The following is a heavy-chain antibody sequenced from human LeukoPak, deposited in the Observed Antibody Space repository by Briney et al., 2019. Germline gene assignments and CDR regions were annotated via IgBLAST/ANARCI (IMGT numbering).Heavy chain of an antibody. Sequence: PGGSLRLSCAASGFTFSTYAMRWVRQAPGKGLEWVSSISGGDGSPYYADSVKGRFTISRDNSKNTLYLQMNSLKTEDTAVYYCTSPRWGSMAPGAFDIWGQGTMVTVSS. CDR2: ISGGDGSP. CDR1: GFTFSTYA. D-gene: IGHD3-10*01. V-gene: IGHV3-23*01. J-gene: IGHJ3*02. CDR3: TSPRWGSMAPGAFDI.